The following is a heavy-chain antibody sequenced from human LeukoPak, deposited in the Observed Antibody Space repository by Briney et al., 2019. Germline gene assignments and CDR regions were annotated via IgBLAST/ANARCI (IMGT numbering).Heavy chain of an antibody. Sequence: PGGSLRLSCAASGFTFSYYAMNWVRQAPGKGLEWVSGTGSGGSTYYADSVEGRFTISRDNSKNTLYLQMNSLIAGDTAVYFCAKDLLRSSLAGIQGDWGQGTLVTVSS. CDR2: TGSGGST. CDR1: GFTFSYYA. CDR3: AKDLLRSSLAGIQGD. V-gene: IGHV3-23*01. J-gene: IGHJ4*02. D-gene: IGHD6-19*01.